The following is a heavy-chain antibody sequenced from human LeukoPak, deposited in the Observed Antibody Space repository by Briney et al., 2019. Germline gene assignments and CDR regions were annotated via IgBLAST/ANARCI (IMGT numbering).Heavy chain of an antibody. D-gene: IGHD2-15*01. CDR1: GYSISSGYY. V-gene: IGHV4-38-2*02. J-gene: IGHJ4*02. CDR2: IYHSGST. CDR3: TRFALGVVAATQ. Sequence: SETLSLTCTVSGYSISSGYYWGWIRQPPGKGLEWIGSIYHSGSTYYNPSLKSRVTISVDTSKNQFSLKLSSVTAADTAVYYCTRFALGVVAATQWGQGTLVTVS.